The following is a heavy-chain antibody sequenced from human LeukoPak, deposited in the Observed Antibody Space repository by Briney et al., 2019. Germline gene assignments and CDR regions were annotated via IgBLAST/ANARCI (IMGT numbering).Heavy chain of an antibody. V-gene: IGHV3-30*02. CDR2: IRYDGSHK. J-gene: IGHJ4*02. Sequence: GGSLRLSCAASGFIFSNFGMHWVRQAPDKGLEWVAFIRYDGSHKKYADSVTGRFTISRDNSKNTLFLQMNSLRAEDTAVYYCARVSLSSGCLSNWGQGTLVTVSS. D-gene: IGHD6-19*01. CDR3: ARVSLSSGCLSN. CDR1: GFIFSNFG.